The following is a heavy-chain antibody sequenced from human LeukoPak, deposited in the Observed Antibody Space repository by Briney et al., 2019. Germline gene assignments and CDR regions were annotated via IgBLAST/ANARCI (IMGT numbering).Heavy chain of an antibody. D-gene: IGHD3-22*01. J-gene: IGHJ4*02. V-gene: IGHV3-53*01. CDR2: IYSGGST. CDR1: GFTVSSNY. Sequence: GGSLRLSCAASGFTVSSNYMSWVRQAPGKGLEWVSVIYSGGSTYYADSVKGRFTISRDNSKNTLYLQMNSLRAEDTAVYYCAKCHYYDSSGYFNVEQNFDYWGQGTLVTVSS. CDR3: AKCHYYDSSGYFNVEQNFDY.